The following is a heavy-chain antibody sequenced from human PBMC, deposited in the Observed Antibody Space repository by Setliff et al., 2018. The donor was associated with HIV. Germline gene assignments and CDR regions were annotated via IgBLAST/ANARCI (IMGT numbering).Heavy chain of an antibody. CDR1: GFTFSSYS. CDR2: IRSGSGTV. V-gene: IGHV3-48*01. Sequence: PGGSLRLSCAASGFTFSSYSMNWVRQSPGNGLEWVSYIRSGSGTVYYADSVRGRFTMSRDNAKNSLYLQMNSLRAEDTAVYYCARDWPGYGFDIWGQGTMVTVSS. J-gene: IGHJ3*02. D-gene: IGHD7-27*01. CDR3: ARDWPGYGFDI.